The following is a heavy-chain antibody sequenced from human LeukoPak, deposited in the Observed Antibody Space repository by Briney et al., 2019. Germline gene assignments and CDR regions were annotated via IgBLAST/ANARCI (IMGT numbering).Heavy chain of an antibody. CDR3: AKDGRKFMFDY. CDR1: GFTFKRYN. CDR2: LEDDEDSE. Sequence: PGGSLRLSCAASGFTFKRYNMHWVRLAPGKGLEWVTFLEDDEDSESYADSVKGRFTISRDNSKSTLYLQMNSLRTEDTAVYYCAKDGRKFMFDYWGQGILVTVSS. J-gene: IGHJ4*02. V-gene: IGHV3-30*02.